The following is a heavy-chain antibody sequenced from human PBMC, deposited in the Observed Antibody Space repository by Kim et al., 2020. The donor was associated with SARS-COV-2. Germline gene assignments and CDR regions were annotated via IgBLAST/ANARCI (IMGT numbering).Heavy chain of an antibody. Sequence: GGSLRLSCAASGFTFSTYGMNWVRQAPGKGLEWVSSISSSSTTIYYADSVKGRFTISRDNAKNSLYLQMNSLRAEDTAVYYCASGIAVAGIGAYWGQGTLVTVSS. V-gene: IGHV3-48*04. D-gene: IGHD6-19*01. CDR3: ASGIAVAGIGAY. J-gene: IGHJ4*02. CDR1: GFTFSTYG. CDR2: ISSSSTTI.